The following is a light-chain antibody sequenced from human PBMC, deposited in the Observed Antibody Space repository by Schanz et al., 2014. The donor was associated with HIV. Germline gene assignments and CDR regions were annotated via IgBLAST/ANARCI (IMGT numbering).Light chain of an antibody. CDR3: QQYNNLPLT. V-gene: IGKV3-15*01. CDR1: QSVNNN. Sequence: EIVLTQSPGTLSLSPGERATLSCRASQSVNNNLAWYQQKPGQPPRLLISGASTRATGVPARFSGSGSGTEFTLTISSLQSEDFAVYYCQQYNNLPLTFGAGTKVEI. CDR2: GAS. J-gene: IGKJ4*01.